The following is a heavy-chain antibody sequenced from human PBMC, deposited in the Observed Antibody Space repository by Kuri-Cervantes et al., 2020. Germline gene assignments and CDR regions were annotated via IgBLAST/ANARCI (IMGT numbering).Heavy chain of an antibody. CDR1: GGSISSSSYY. J-gene: IGHJ6*02. CDR3: ARPRLRPYYYGMDV. CDR2: IYYSGST. Sequence: SETLSLTCTVSGGSISSSSYYWGWIRQPPGKGLEWIGSIYYSGSTSYNPSLKSRVTISVDTSKNQFSLKLSSVTAADTAVYYCARPRLRPYYYGMDVWGQGTTVTVSS. D-gene: IGHD4-17*01. V-gene: IGHV4-39*01.